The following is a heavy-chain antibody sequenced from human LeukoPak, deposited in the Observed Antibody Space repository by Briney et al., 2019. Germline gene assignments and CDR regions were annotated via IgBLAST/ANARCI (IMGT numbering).Heavy chain of an antibody. CDR3: AKSLYYYDSSADC. D-gene: IGHD3-22*01. CDR1: GFTFSSYA. CDR2: ISGSGGGT. J-gene: IGHJ4*02. Sequence: PGGSLRLSCAASGFTFSSYAMSWVRQAPEKGLEWVSTISGSGGGTYYADSVKGRFTISRDNSKNTMYLQMDSLRAEDTAVYYCAKSLYYYDSSADCWGQGTLVTVSS. V-gene: IGHV3-23*01.